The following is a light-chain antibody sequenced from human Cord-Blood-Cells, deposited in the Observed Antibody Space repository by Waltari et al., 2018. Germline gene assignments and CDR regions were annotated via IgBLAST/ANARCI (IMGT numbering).Light chain of an antibody. CDR3: QQYGSALRT. J-gene: IGKJ4*01. CDR2: GAS. Sequence: EIVLTQSPGHRALVPGASAPLSCRASQRVSSSYLAWYQQKPGQAPRLLIYGASSRATSIPDRFSGSGSGTDFTLTISRLEPEDFAVYYCQQYGSALRTFGGGTKVEIK. CDR1: QRVSSSY. V-gene: IGKV3-20*01.